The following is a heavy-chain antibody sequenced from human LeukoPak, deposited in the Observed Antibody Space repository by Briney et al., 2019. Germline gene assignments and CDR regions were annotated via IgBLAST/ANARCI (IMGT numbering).Heavy chain of an antibody. J-gene: IGHJ4*02. CDR2: IKTDGSET. Sequence: GGSLRLSCAASGFTVSGYYMTWVRQAPGKGLEWVGHIKTDGSETYYVDSLKGRFSISRDNTNNALYLQMNSLRVEDTAVYYCAKNNGWFHLAQWGQGTLVTVSS. D-gene: IGHD6-19*01. V-gene: IGHV3-7*03. CDR3: AKNNGWFHLAQ. CDR1: GFTVSGYY.